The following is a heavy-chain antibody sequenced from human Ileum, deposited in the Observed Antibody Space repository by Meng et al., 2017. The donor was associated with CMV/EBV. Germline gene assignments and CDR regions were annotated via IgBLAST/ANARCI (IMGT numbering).Heavy chain of an antibody. CDR2: IYWDVDT. V-gene: IGHV2-5*02. Sequence: HNTLTYFGPTLVTPTLTRTLTCTSSGFPSSMRRAGWVWFRLPPGQAREWLALIYWDVDTRYNPSLKTRLTITKDTAKNQVILTMTKMDPADTATYFCVHRSYSGQDDYWGQGALVTVSS. CDR1: GFPSSMRRAG. CDR3: VHRSYSGQDDY. D-gene: IGHD5-12*01. J-gene: IGHJ4*02.